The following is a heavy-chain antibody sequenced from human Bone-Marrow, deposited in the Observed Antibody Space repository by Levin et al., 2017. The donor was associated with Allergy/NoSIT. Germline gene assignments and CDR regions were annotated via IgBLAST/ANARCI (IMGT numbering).Heavy chain of an antibody. J-gene: IGHJ6*03. V-gene: IGHV3-11*05. CDR3: ARDRRSQQLVQGSLLGYYYYMDV. Sequence: GESLKISCAASGFTFSDYYMSWIRQAPGKGLEWVSYISSSSSYTNYADSVKGRFTISRDNAKNSLYLQMNSLRAEDTAVYYCARDRRSQQLVQGSLLGYYYYMDVWGKGTTVTVSS. CDR1: GFTFSDYY. CDR2: ISSSSSYT. D-gene: IGHD6-13*01.